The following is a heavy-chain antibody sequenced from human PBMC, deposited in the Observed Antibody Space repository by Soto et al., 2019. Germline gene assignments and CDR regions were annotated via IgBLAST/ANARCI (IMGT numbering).Heavy chain of an antibody. CDR2: IHTSGTT. D-gene: IGHD2-15*01. Sequence: PSETLSLTCTVSGGSISSYFWTWIRQPAGKGLEWIGRIHTSGTTNYNPSLKSRVTMSVDTSKNQFSLKLNSVTAADTAVYYCARENVVVLSAFIDHWGQGTLVTVSS. CDR3: ARENVVVLSAFIDH. V-gene: IGHV4-4*07. CDR1: GGSISSYF. J-gene: IGHJ4*02.